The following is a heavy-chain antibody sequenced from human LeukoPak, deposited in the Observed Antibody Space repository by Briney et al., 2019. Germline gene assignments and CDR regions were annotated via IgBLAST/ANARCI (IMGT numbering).Heavy chain of an antibody. V-gene: IGHV4-34*01. CDR1: GGSFSGYY. CDR2: INHNGGT. D-gene: IGHD5-12*01. J-gene: IGHJ4*02. Sequence: PSETLSLTCAVYGGSFSGYYCTWIRQPPGKGLEWIGEINHNGGTNYNPSLKSRVTISVDTSRNQFSLKLSSVTAADTAVYYCARGLVDTGRSRFDYWGQGTLVTVSS. CDR3: ARGLVDTGRSRFDY.